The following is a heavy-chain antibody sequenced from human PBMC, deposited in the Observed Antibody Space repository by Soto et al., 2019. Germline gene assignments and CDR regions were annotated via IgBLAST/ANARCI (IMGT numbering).Heavy chain of an antibody. Sequence: EVQLVESGGGLVQPGGSLRLSCAASGFTFCSYSMNWVRQAPGKGLEWVSYISSSSSTIYYADSVKGRFTISRDNAKNSLYLQMNSLRAEDTAVYYCARGAYYYDSSALSYWGQGTLVTASS. V-gene: IGHV3-48*01. J-gene: IGHJ4*02. CDR2: ISSSSSTI. D-gene: IGHD3-22*01. CDR1: GFTFCSYS. CDR3: ARGAYYYDSSALSY.